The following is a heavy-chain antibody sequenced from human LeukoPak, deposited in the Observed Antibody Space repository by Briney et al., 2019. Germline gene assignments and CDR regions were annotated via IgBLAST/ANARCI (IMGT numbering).Heavy chain of an antibody. CDR3: VKGGIRSGGWPADF. Sequence: GGSLRLSCSASGFTFILQSMHWVRQVPGKGLECVSAISPNGDTTYYADSVKGRFTLSRDNSKNMLYLQMSSVRTEDAAVYYCVKGGIRSGGWPADFWGRGTLVTVSS. CDR2: ISPNGDTT. CDR1: GFTFILQS. V-gene: IGHV3-64D*06. J-gene: IGHJ4*02. D-gene: IGHD6-19*01.